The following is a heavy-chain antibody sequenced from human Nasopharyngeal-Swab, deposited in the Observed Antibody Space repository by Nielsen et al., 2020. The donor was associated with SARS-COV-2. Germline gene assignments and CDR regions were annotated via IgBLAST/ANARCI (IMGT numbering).Heavy chain of an antibody. CDR1: GFTFSSYW. CDR2: IKQDRSET. Sequence: GEPLKISCAASGFTFSSYWMSWVRQAPGKGPEWVANIKQDRSETYYVDSVKGRFTISRDNAKNSLYLQMNSLRAEDTAVYYCARVTGLGGYYYDSSGYPNWFDPWGQGTLVTVSS. V-gene: IGHV3-7*01. J-gene: IGHJ5*02. CDR3: ARVTGLGGYYYDSSGYPNWFDP. D-gene: IGHD3-22*01.